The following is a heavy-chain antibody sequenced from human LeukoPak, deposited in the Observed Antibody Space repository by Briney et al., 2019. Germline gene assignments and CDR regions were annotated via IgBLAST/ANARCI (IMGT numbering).Heavy chain of an antibody. CDR1: GLTFSTYV. Sequence: GGPLRLSCAASGLTFSTYVMNWLRQAPGKGLEWVSTIGDDTYYADSVKGRITVSRDNSRNTLYLQMNFLGVEDTAVYYCANSEFYVSGKYAGLDNWGQGTLVTVSS. D-gene: IGHD3-10*01. V-gene: IGHV3-23*01. CDR2: IGDDT. J-gene: IGHJ4*02. CDR3: ANSEFYVSGKYAGLDN.